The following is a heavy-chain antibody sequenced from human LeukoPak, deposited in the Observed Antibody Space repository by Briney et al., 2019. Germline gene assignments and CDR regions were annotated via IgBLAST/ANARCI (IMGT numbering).Heavy chain of an antibody. D-gene: IGHD3-10*01. CDR2: IYYSGYT. CDR3: ARTTMVRGTYYMDV. V-gene: IGHV4-61*01. Sequence: SETLSLTCTVSGGSVSSSSYYWSWIRQPPGKGLEWIGYIYYSGYTNYNPSLKSRVTISVDTSKNQFSLKLSSVTAADTAVYYCARTTMVRGTYYMDVWGKGTTVTISS. CDR1: GGSVSSSSYY. J-gene: IGHJ6*03.